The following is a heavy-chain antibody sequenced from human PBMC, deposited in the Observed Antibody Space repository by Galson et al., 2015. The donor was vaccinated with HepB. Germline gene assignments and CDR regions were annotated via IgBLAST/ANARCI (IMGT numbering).Heavy chain of an antibody. CDR3: ATQGGSWANPFDF. CDR1: GGSINSDY. D-gene: IGHD6-13*01. J-gene: IGHJ4*02. Sequence: ETLSLTCTVSGGSINSDYWNWIRQPPGQGLEWIGCMSTKYNPALKSRVNISIDASKSQFSLRLSSVTAADTAVYYCATQGGSWANPFDFWGQGTLVTVSS. CDR2: MST. V-gene: IGHV4-59*08.